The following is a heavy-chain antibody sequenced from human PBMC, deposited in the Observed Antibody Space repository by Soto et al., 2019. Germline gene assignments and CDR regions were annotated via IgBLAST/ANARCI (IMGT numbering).Heavy chain of an antibody. CDR2: IIPIFGTA. Sequence: SVKVSCKASGGTFSSYAISWVRQAPGQGLEWMGGIIPIFGTANYAQKFQGRVTITADESTSTAYMELSSLRSEDTAVYYCARAINSRFGEFLNWAQGTLVTVSS. D-gene: IGHD3-10*01. CDR1: GGTFSSYA. CDR3: ARAINSRFGEFLN. J-gene: IGHJ4*02. V-gene: IGHV1-69*13.